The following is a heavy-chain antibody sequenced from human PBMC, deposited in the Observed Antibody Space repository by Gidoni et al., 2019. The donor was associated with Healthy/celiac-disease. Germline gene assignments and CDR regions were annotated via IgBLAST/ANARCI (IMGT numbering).Heavy chain of an antibody. Sequence: QVQLAQSGAEVKKPGSSVTVSCKASGGTFRSYAISWVRQAPGQGLEWMGGIIPIFGTANYAQKFQGRVTITADKSTSTAYMELSSLRSEDTAVYYCAEGGYYYDSSGYRPFDYWGQGTLVTVSS. CDR1: GGTFRSYA. CDR2: IIPIFGTA. CDR3: AEGGYYYDSSGYRPFDY. D-gene: IGHD3-22*01. V-gene: IGHV1-69*06. J-gene: IGHJ4*02.